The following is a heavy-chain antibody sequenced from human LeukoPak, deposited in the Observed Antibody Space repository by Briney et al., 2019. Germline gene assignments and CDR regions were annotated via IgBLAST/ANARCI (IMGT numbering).Heavy chain of an antibody. Sequence: GASVKVSCKASGYSFTAFYIHWVRQAPGQGLEWMGWIHPRSGETNYAYKFRGRVTMTRDTSISTTYMDLGSLGSDDTAVYYCARDGGYGTGSYYRGCFDYWGQGTLVTVSS. J-gene: IGHJ4*02. V-gene: IGHV1-2*02. D-gene: IGHD3-10*01. CDR1: GYSFTAFY. CDR3: ARDGGYGTGSYYRGCFDY. CDR2: IHPRSGET.